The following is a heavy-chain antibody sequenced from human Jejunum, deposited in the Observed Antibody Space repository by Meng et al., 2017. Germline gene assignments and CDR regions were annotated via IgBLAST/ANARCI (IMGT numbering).Heavy chain of an antibody. V-gene: IGHV2-5*02. CDR2: IYWDDDK. CDR1: GFTLSTGVVG. J-gene: IGHJ5*02. Sequence: QFPLKGSGPTLVQPTQTLTLTCHFSGFTLSTGVVGLGWLRQPPGKALECLALIYWDDDKRYNPSLKNRLTITQDTSKNQVVLTMTNVDPVDTATYYCAHRLAYSSNYNVGWFDPWGQGTLVTVSS. CDR3: AHRLAYSSNYNVGWFDP. D-gene: IGHD6-13*01.